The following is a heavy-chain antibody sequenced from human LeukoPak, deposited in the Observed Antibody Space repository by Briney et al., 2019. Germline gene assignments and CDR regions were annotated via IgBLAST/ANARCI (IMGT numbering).Heavy chain of an antibody. CDR1: GGSISSSSYY. CDR2: IYYSGST. D-gene: IGHD1-7*01. Sequence: SETLSLTCTVSGGSISSSSYYWGRIRQPPGKGLEWIGSIYYSGSTYYNPSLKSRVTISVDTSKNQFSLKLSSVTAADTAVYYCARLTPPNWNYGYYFDYWGQGTLVTVSS. J-gene: IGHJ4*02. V-gene: IGHV4-39*01. CDR3: ARLTPPNWNYGYYFDY.